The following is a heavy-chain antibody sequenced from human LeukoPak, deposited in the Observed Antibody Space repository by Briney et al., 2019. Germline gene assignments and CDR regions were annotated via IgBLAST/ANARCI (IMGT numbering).Heavy chain of an antibody. V-gene: IGHV3-48*01. CDR1: GFTFRTYS. CDR3: ARGSRHYEILTGYQIGRGGLDI. D-gene: IGHD3-9*01. J-gene: IGHJ6*02. CDR2: ISGSSSPSGSSSTI. Sequence: GGSLRLSCAASGFTFRTYSMNWVRQAPGKGLEWVSYISGSSSPSGSSSTIYYADSVKGRFTISRDNAKNSLYLQMNSLRAEDTAVYYCARGSRHYEILTGYQIGRGGLDIWGQGTTVTVSS.